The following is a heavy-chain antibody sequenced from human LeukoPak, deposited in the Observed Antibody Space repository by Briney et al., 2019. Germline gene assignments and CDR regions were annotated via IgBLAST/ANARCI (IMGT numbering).Heavy chain of an antibody. V-gene: IGHV1-2*02. D-gene: IGHD3-22*01. CDR1: GYTFTGYY. CDR2: INPNSGGT. CDR3: ARSRTQDYYDSSGYYAD. J-gene: IGHJ4*02. Sequence: ASVKVSCKASGYTFTGYYMHWVRQAPGQGLEWMGWINPNSGGTNYAQKFQGRVTMTRDTSISTAYMELSRLRSDDTAVYYCARSRTQDYYDSSGYYADWGQGTLVTVSS.